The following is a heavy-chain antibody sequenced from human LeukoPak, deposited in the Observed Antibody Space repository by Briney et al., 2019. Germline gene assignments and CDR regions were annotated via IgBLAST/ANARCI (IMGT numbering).Heavy chain of an antibody. Sequence: GGSLRLSCAASGFIFNDYAMSWVRQVPGKGLECVSVISASGGKTYYADSVKGRFTISRDTSKTTMSLQMNSPRVEDSAVYYCAKWTRTTLFRGDRARFDSWGQGTLVTVSS. CDR3: AKWTRTTLFRGDRARFDS. V-gene: IGHV3-23*01. D-gene: IGHD3-10*01. CDR2: ISASGGKT. J-gene: IGHJ4*02. CDR1: GFIFNDYA.